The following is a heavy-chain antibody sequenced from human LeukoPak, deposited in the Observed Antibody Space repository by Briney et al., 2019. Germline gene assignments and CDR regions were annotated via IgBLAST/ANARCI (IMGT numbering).Heavy chain of an antibody. V-gene: IGHV3-30*03. J-gene: IGHJ5*02. CDR3: ARTPIIAAAGPYWFDP. CDR2: RSYDGTNK. Sequence: AGGSLRLSCVASGFTFNNYWMSWVRQAPGKGLEWVALRSYDGTNKYYADSVKGRFTISRDNSKNTLYLQMNSLRADDTAVYYCARTPIIAAAGPYWFDPWGQGTLVTVSS. D-gene: IGHD6-13*01. CDR1: GFTFNNYW.